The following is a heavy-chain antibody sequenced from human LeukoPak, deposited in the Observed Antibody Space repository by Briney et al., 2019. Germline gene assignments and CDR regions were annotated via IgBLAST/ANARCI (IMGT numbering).Heavy chain of an antibody. CDR3: ARVRQTYYYGSGSL. J-gene: IGHJ4*02. V-gene: IGHV3-48*04. CDR2: ISSSSSTI. CDR1: GFTFSSYS. Sequence: GGSLRLSCAASGFTFSSYSMNWVRQAPGKGLEWVSYISSSSSTIYYADSVKGRFTISRDNAKNSLYLQMNSLRAEDTAVYYCARVRQTYYYGSGSLWGQGTLVTVSS. D-gene: IGHD3-10*01.